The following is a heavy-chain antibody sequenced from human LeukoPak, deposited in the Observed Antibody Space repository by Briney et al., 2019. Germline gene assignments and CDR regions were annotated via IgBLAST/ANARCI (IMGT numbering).Heavy chain of an antibody. Sequence: SETLSLTCTVSGGFISSYYWSWIRQPPGKGLEWIGYIYYSGSTNYNPSLKSRVTISVDTSKNQFSLKLSSVTAADTAVYYCARVAYYSDRSAFAFFDYWGRGTLVTVSS. J-gene: IGHJ4*02. CDR1: GGFISSYY. V-gene: IGHV4-59*12. CDR3: ARVAYYSDRSAFAFFDY. D-gene: IGHD3-22*01. CDR2: IYYSGST.